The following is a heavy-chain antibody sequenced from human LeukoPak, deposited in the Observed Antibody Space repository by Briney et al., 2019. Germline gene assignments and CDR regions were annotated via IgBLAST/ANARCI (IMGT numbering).Heavy chain of an antibody. V-gene: IGHV3-7*01. CDR1: GFTFDDYW. D-gene: IGHD2-2*01. Sequence: AGGSLRLSCGASGFTFDDYWMSWVRQAPGQGLEWAANINQDGSEKYYLDSAKGRFTISRDNARNSLYLQVNSLRAEDTAVYYCARGGTSGYSSTRHFWGGNYYFDYWGQGSLVTVSS. CDR2: INQDGSEK. CDR3: ARGGTSGYSSTRHFWGGNYYFDY. J-gene: IGHJ4*02.